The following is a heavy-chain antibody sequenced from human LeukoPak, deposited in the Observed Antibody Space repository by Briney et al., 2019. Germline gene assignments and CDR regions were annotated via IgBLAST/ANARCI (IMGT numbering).Heavy chain of an antibody. Sequence: ASVKVSCKASGGTFSSYAISWVRQAPGQGLEWMGGIIPIFGTANYAQKFQGRVTITADKSTSTAYMELSSLRSEDTAVYYCARECTYSSSWSHYFDYWGQGTLVTVSS. CDR3: ARECTYSSSWSHYFDY. CDR2: IIPIFGTA. CDR1: GGTFSSYA. V-gene: IGHV1-69*06. J-gene: IGHJ4*02. D-gene: IGHD6-13*01.